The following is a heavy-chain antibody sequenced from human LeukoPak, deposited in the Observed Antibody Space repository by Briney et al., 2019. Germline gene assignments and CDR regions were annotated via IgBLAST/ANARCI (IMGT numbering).Heavy chain of an antibody. CDR3: AKDLIKLGGSPTHFYAMDV. Sequence: PGRSLRLSCAASRFSFSSDAMHWVRQAPGKGLEWVAAISHDGSNQYYAAPVKGRFTISRDNSKNTLYLQMNSLRPEDTAVYFCAKDLIKLGGSPTHFYAMDVWGHGTTVTVSS. V-gene: IGHV3-30*18. CDR1: RFSFSSDA. J-gene: IGHJ6*02. CDR2: ISHDGSNQ. D-gene: IGHD7-27*01.